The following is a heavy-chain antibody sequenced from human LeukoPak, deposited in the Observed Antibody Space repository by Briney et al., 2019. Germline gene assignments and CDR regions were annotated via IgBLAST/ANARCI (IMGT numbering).Heavy chain of an antibody. CDR3: ARDRRSSRTFDP. Sequence: GGSLRLSCAASGFTFSSNAMHWVRQAPGKGLEWVAIISYDGSNKYYADSVKGRFTISRDKSKNTLYLQMNSLRGEDTAVYYCARDRRSSRTFDPWGQGTLVTVSS. V-gene: IGHV3-30*04. CDR1: GFTFSSNA. D-gene: IGHD6-13*01. J-gene: IGHJ5*02. CDR2: ISYDGSNK.